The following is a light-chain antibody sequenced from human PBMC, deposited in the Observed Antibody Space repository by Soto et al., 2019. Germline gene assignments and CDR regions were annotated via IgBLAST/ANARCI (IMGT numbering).Light chain of an antibody. J-gene: IGKJ1*01. CDR1: QSMRTS. V-gene: IGKV1-39*01. CDR3: RQSYSTPWT. Sequence: DVHLTQSASSLSASVGYRFTITCRASQSMRTSLNWYQQKPGKAPNFLIQAASSLQSGVPSRFSGSGSWTDVTLAICSLQPEDFATYYCRQSYSTPWTYGHGTKVHIK. CDR2: AAS.